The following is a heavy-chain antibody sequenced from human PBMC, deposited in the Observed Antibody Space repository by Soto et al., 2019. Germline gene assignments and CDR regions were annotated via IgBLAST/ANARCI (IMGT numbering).Heavy chain of an antibody. CDR1: GFTFSSYS. Sequence: GGSLRLSCAASGFTFSSYSMIWVRQAPGEGLEWLSFIGSRSSVIYYAASVQGRFTISRDNAKNSLYLQMNSLTAEDTAVYYCARAFAGSSSSDYWGQGTLVTV. CDR3: ARAFAGSSSSDY. V-gene: IGHV3-21*01. D-gene: IGHD6-6*01. CDR2: IGSRSSVI. J-gene: IGHJ4*02.